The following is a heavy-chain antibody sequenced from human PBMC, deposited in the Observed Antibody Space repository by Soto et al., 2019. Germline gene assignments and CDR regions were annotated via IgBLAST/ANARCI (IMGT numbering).Heavy chain of an antibody. J-gene: IGHJ6*02. CDR3: ARINLYYDFWSGPRGSYYGMDV. Sequence: SGPTLVNPTQTLTLTCTFSGFSLSTSGMCVSWIRQPPGKALEWPALIDWDDDKYYSTSPKTRLTISKDTSKNQVVLTMTNMDPVDTATYYCARINLYYDFWSGPRGSYYGMDVWGQGTTVTVSS. D-gene: IGHD3-3*01. CDR2: IDWDDDK. V-gene: IGHV2-70*01. CDR1: GFSLSTSGMC.